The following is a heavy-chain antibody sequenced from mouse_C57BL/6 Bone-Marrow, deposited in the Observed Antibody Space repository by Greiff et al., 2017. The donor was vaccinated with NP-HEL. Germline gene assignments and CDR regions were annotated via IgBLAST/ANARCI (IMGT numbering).Heavy chain of an antibody. CDR1: GYTFTSYG. V-gene: IGHV1-81*01. CDR3: ESKRELGRAYYYAMDY. D-gene: IGHD4-1*01. Sequence: VKLVESGAELARPGASVKLSCKASGYTFTSYGISWVKQRTGQGLEWIGEIYPRSGNTYYNEKFKGKATLTADKSSSTAYMELRSLTSEDSAVYFCESKRELGRAYYYAMDYWGQGTSVTVSS. CDR2: IYPRSGNT. J-gene: IGHJ4*01.